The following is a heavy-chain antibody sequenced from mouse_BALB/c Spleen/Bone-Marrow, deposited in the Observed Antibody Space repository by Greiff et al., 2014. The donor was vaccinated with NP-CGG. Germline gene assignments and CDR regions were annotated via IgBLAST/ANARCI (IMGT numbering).Heavy chain of an antibody. CDR2: IDPANGNT. V-gene: IGHV14-3*02. D-gene: IGHD1-1*01. CDR1: GFNIKDTY. J-gene: IGHJ3*01. Sequence: EVQLQQSGAELVKPGASVKLSCTASGFNIKDTYMHWVKQRPEQGLEWIGRIDPANGNTKYDPKFQGKATITADTSSDTAYLQLSSLTSEDTAVDYCATYYYGNSYGFAYWGQGTLVTVSA. CDR3: ATYYYGNSYGFAY.